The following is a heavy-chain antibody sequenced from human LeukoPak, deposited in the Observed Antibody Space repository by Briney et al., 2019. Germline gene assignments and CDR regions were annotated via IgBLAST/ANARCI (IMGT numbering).Heavy chain of an antibody. J-gene: IGHJ4*02. CDR3: ARDTGSGYYSFDY. D-gene: IGHD3-22*01. Sequence: SETLSLTCTVSGYSISSGYYWGWIRQPPGKGLEWIGSIYHSGSTYYNPSLKSRVTISVDTSKNQFSLKLSSVTTADTAVYYCARDTGSGYYSFDYWGQGTLVTVSS. CDR2: IYHSGST. CDR1: GYSISSGYY. V-gene: IGHV4-38-2*02.